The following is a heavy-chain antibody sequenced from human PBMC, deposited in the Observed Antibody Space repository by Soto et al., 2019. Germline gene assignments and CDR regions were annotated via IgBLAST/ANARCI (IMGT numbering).Heavy chain of an antibody. CDR2: ISYDGSNK. CDR3: AGGPYYFDY. CDR1: GFPFSSYG. D-gene: IGHD2-15*01. J-gene: IGHJ4*02. Sequence: QVQLVESGGGVVQPGRSLRLSCAASGFPFSSYGMHWVRQAPGKGLEWVAHISYDGSNKHYTDSVKGRFTISRDNSKNMLYLQTSSLRAEDTAVYYCAGGPYYFDYCGQGTRVSVSS. V-gene: IGHV3-30*03.